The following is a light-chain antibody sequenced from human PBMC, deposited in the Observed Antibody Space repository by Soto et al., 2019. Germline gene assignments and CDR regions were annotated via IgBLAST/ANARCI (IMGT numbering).Light chain of an antibody. Sequence: IVLTQSPATLSLSPGERATLSCKASRSISNYLAWYQQKPGQAPRLLIYDASNRATDIPARFSGSGSGTDFALTISSLAPEDSAVYYCQQFGNWPPITFGRGTRLEI. CDR2: DAS. J-gene: IGKJ5*01. V-gene: IGKV3-11*01. CDR3: QQFGNWPPIT. CDR1: RSISNY.